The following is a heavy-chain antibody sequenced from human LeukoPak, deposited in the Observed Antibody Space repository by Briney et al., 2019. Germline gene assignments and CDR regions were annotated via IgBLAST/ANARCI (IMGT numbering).Heavy chain of an antibody. CDR2: IYYSGST. Sequence: SETLSLTCTVSGGSISSSSYYWGWIRQPPGKGLEWIGSIYYSGSTYYNPSLKSRVTISVDTSKNQFSLKLSSVTAADTAVYYCARVGEMATIRDWGQGTLVTVSS. CDR3: ARVGEMATIRD. J-gene: IGHJ4*02. CDR1: GGSISSSSYY. V-gene: IGHV4-39*07. D-gene: IGHD5-24*01.